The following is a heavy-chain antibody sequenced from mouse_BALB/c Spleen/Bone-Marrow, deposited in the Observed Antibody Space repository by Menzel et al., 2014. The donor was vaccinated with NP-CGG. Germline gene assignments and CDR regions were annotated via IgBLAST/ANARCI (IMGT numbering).Heavy chain of an antibody. Sequence: VQLKESGGGLVQPGGSLKLSCAASGFDFSRYWMSWVRPAPGKGLDWIGEINPDSSTINYTPSLKDKFIISRDNAKNTLYLQMSKVRSEDTALYYCARLNYYGNLFVWGAGTTVTVSS. CDR3: ARLNYYGNLFV. CDR2: INPDSSTI. V-gene: IGHV4-1*02. D-gene: IGHD1-1*01. CDR1: GFDFSRYW. J-gene: IGHJ1*01.